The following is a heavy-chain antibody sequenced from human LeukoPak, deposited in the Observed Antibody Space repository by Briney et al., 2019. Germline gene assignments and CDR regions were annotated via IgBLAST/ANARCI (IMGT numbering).Heavy chain of an antibody. CDR1: GFTFSSYW. V-gene: IGHV3-7*01. CDR3: ARDQYYDSSGYYDY. J-gene: IGHJ4*02. D-gene: IGHD3-22*01. Sequence: GGSLRLSCAASGFTFSSYWMSWVRQAPGKGLEWVANIKQDGSEKYYVDSVKGRFTISRDNAKNSLYLQMNSLRAEDTAVYYCARDQYYDSSGYYDYWGQETLVTVSS. CDR2: IKQDGSEK.